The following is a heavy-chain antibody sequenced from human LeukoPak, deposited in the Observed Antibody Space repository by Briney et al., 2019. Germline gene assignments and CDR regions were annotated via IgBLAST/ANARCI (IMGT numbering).Heavy chain of an antibody. CDR1: GFSFGRYW. CDR2: IKQDGSEK. J-gene: IGHJ4*02. Sequence: PGGSLRLSCAASGFSFGRYWMNWVRQAPGKGLEWVANIKQDGSEKYYVDSVKGRFTISRDNAKNSLYLQMNSLRAEDTALYYCARDFGGYTINFGYWGQGTLVTVSS. V-gene: IGHV3-7*04. CDR3: ARDFGGYTINFGY. D-gene: IGHD5-12*01.